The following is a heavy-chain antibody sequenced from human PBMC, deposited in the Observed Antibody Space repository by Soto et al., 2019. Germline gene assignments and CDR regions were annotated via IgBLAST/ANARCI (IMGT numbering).Heavy chain of an antibody. J-gene: IGHJ3*02. Sequence: QVQLQESGPGLVKPSQTLSLTCSVSGVSINSGGYYWSWIRHHPGKGLEWIGYIYYTGHTFYNASLKSRVAMSLDTSKNQFFLKLSSVTAADTAVYYCARGSKLERDALDIWGQGTMVTVSS. CDR1: GVSINSGGYY. D-gene: IGHD1-1*01. V-gene: IGHV4-31*03. CDR3: ARGSKLERDALDI. CDR2: IYYTGHT.